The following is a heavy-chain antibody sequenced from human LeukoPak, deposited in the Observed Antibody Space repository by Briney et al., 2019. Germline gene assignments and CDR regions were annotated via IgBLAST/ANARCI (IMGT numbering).Heavy chain of an antibody. CDR1: GFTVSSNY. Sequence: GGSLRLSCAASGFTVSSNYMSWVRQAPGKGLEWVSVIYSGGSTYYADSVKGRFTISRHNSKNTLYLQMNSLRAEDTAVYYCARYCSSTSCYYYYGMDVWGQGTTVTVSS. V-gene: IGHV3-53*04. D-gene: IGHD2-2*01. CDR2: IYSGGST. J-gene: IGHJ6*02. CDR3: ARYCSSTSCYYYYGMDV.